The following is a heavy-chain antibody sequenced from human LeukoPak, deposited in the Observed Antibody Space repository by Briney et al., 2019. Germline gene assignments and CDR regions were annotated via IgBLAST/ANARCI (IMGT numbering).Heavy chain of an antibody. Sequence: GGSLRLSCAASGFTFSSYAMSWVRQAPGEGLEWVSAISGSGGSTYYADSVKGRFTISRDNSKNTLYLQMNSLRAEDTAVYYCAKDDGSSQSDYYYYGMDVWGQGTTVTVSS. CDR2: ISGSGGST. J-gene: IGHJ6*02. CDR1: GFTFSSYA. V-gene: IGHV3-23*01. D-gene: IGHD6-13*01. CDR3: AKDDGSSQSDYYYYGMDV.